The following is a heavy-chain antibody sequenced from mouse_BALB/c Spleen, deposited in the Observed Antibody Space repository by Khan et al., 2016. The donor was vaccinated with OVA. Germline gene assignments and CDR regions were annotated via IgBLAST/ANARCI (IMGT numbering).Heavy chain of an antibody. CDR1: GYTFTDYV. J-gene: IGHJ3*01. Sequence: QVQLKESGPELVKPGASVKMSCKASGYTFTDYVISWVKQRTGQGLEWIGEIYPGSGSTYYNEKFKDKATLTADKSSNTAYMQLSSLTSEDSAVYFCAVPFAYWGQGTLVTVSA. D-gene: IGHD2-14*01. CDR3: AVPFAY. V-gene: IGHV1-77*01. CDR2: IYPGSGST.